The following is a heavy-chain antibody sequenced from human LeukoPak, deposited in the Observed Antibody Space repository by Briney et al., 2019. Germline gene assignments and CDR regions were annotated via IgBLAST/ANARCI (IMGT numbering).Heavy chain of an antibody. CDR1: GGSISSYY. CDR3: AREIAARPGNWNGFDAFDI. CDR2: IYTSGST. V-gene: IGHV4-4*07. J-gene: IGHJ3*02. Sequence: PSETLSLTCTVSGGSISSYYWSWIRQPAGKGLEWIGRIYTSGSTNYNPSLKSRVTMSVDTSKNQFSLKLSSVTAADTAVYYCAREIAARPGNWNGFDAFDIWGQGTMVTVSS. D-gene: IGHD6-6*01.